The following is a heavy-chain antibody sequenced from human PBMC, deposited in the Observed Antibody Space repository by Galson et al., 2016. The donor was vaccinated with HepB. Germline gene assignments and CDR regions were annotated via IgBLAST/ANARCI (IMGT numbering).Heavy chain of an antibody. CDR2: IYNSGNT. CDR1: GGSISIGDYY. CDR3: ATGQSNYVDH. Sequence: TLSLTCTVSGGSISIGDYYWSWIRQPPGKGLEWIGDIYNSGNTYYNPSFKSRLTISVDTSKNQFSLNLTSVTAADTAVYYCATGQSNYVDHWGQGTLVTVSS. J-gene: IGHJ4*02. V-gene: IGHV4-30-4*01.